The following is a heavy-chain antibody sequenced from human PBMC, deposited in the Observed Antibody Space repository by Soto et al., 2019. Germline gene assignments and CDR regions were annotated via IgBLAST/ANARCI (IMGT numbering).Heavy chain of an antibody. Sequence: QVQLVQSGAEVNKPGSSVKVSCKASGGTFSTYAITWERQAPGQGLEWLGGIIPIFATTDYAQKFQGRVTITAAESTSTVFIALSSLSSEDTAVYYCARGVGAYYFDYGGQGALVPVSS. CDR3: ARGVGAYYFDY. CDR1: GGTFSTYA. CDR2: IIPIFATT. J-gene: IGHJ4*02. D-gene: IGHD1-26*01. V-gene: IGHV1-69*01.